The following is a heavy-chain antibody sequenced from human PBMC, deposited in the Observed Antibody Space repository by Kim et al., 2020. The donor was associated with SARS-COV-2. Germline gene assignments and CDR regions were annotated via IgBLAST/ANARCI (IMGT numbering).Heavy chain of an antibody. Sequence: ASVKVSCKASGFSFSNYYMHWVRQAPGQGLEWMGLINPSGDNTWYAQKLQGRVTMTRDTSTSTVYMELTSLRSEDTAVYYCARDNSERGESWWFDPWGQG. CDR2: INPSGDNT. CDR1: GFSFSNYY. V-gene: IGHV1-46*04. CDR3: ARDNSERGESWWFDP. D-gene: IGHD2-15*01. J-gene: IGHJ5*02.